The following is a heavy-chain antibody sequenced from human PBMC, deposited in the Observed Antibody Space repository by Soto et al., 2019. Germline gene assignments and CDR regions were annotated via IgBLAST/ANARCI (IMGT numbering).Heavy chain of an antibody. D-gene: IGHD3-16*02. CDR2: ISSTSSYK. CDR3: ARESDPVMFDP. V-gene: IGHV3-21*01. J-gene: IGHJ5*02. CDR1: GFAFSSCS. Sequence: PEGSLRLSCPASGFAFSSCSMGWVRPAPGKGLELVSSISSTSSYKYYADSVKGRFTISRDNAKKSLYLQMNSLRAEDTAVYYCARESDPVMFDPWGQGTLVTGSS.